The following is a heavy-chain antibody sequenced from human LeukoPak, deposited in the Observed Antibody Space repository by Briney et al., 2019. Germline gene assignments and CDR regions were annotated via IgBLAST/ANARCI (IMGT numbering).Heavy chain of an antibody. V-gene: IGHV1-24*01. J-gene: IGHJ4*02. CDR3: ATENYDSSGYYVYFDY. Sequence: ASVKVSCKVSGYTLTELSMHWVRQAPGKGLEWMGGFDPEDGETIYAQKFQGRVTMTEDTSTDTAYMELSSLRSEDTAVYYCATENYDSSGYYVYFDYWGQETLVTVSS. D-gene: IGHD3-22*01. CDR2: FDPEDGET. CDR1: GYTLTELS.